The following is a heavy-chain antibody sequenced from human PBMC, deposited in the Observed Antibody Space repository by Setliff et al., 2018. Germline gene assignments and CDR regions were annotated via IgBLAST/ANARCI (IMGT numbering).Heavy chain of an antibody. J-gene: IGHJ6*02. CDR2: IKQDGSEN. CDR1: GFTFSRYW. D-gene: IGHD3-10*01. Sequence: PGGTLRLSCAASGFTFSRYWMSWVRQAPGKGLEWVANIKQDGSENYYVDSVKGRFTISRDNAKNSLYLQMNSLRAEDTAVYYCARDHAYGSRFYYYYYGMDDWGQGTTVTVSS. V-gene: IGHV3-7*01. CDR3: ARDHAYGSRFYYYYYGMDD.